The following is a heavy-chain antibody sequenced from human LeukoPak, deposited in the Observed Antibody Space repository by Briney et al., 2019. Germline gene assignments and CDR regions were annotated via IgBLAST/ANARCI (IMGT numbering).Heavy chain of an antibody. D-gene: IGHD1-26*01. J-gene: IGHJ4*02. CDR1: GGSLSSYY. V-gene: IGHV4-59*01. CDR3: ARGRGSYNGEIDY. Sequence: SETLSLTCTVSGGSLSSYYWSWIRQPPGKGLEWIGYIYYSGSTNYNPSLKSRVTISVDTSKNQFSLKLSSVTAADTAVYYCARGRGSYNGEIDYWGQGTLVTVSS. CDR2: IYYSGST.